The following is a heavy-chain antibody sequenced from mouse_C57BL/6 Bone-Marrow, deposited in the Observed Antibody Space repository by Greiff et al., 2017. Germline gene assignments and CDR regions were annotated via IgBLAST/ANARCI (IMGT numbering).Heavy chain of an antibody. V-gene: IGHV1-69*01. CDR1: GYTFTSYW. D-gene: IGHD2-4*01. Sequence: VQLQQSGAELVMPGASVKLSCKASGYTFTSYWMHWVKQRPGQGLEWIGEIYPSDSNTNSNQKFKGKPPLTVDKSSSTACMQDSSLTCEDSAVYYWAREGLYDYTDYWGQGTTLTVSS. J-gene: IGHJ2*01. CDR3: AREGLYDYTDY. CDR2: IYPSDSNT.